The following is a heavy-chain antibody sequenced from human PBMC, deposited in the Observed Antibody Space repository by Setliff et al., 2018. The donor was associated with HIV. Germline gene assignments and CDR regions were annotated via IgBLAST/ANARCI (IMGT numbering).Heavy chain of an antibody. CDR3: TRGLLWFGELWPLQYGMDV. D-gene: IGHD3-10*01. V-gene: IGHV3-21*01. J-gene: IGHJ6*02. CDR2: ISSSSSYM. CDR1: GFTFSTYN. Sequence: GGSLRLSCAASGFTFSTYNMNWVRQAPGKGLEWVSSISSSSSYMYYADSVKGRFTISRDNARNSLYLQMNSLRAEDTALYYCTRGLLWFGELWPLQYGMDVWGQGTTVTVSS.